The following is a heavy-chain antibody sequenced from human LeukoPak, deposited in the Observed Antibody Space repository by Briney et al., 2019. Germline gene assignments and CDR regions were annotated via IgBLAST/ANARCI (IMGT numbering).Heavy chain of an antibody. V-gene: IGHV3-30*03. D-gene: IGHD3-22*01. CDR2: ISYDGSKK. J-gene: IGHJ4*02. CDR1: GFTFSSYG. CDR3: ARDYDSSGYYYPGGDY. Sequence: PGGSLRLSCAASGFTFSSYGMHWVRQAPGKGLEWVAVISYDGSKKYYADSVKGRFTISRDNSKNTLYLQMNSLRAEDTAVYYCARDYDSSGYYYPGGDYWGQGTLVTVSS.